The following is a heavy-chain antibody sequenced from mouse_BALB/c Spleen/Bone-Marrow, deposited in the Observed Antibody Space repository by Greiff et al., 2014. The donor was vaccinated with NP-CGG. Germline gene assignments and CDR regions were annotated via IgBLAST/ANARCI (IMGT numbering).Heavy chain of an antibody. J-gene: IGHJ3*01. D-gene: IGHD1-2*01. V-gene: IGHV2-2*02. Sequence: VQLQESGPGLVQPSQSLSITCTVSGFSLTSYGVHWVRQSPGKGLEWLGVIWSGGSTDYEAGLRARLSISKNNTKSQVFFKMNSLQANDTAIYYCARTSHYYGYGFAYWGQGTLVTVSA. CDR1: GFSLTSYG. CDR2: IWSGGST. CDR3: ARTSHYYGYGFAY.